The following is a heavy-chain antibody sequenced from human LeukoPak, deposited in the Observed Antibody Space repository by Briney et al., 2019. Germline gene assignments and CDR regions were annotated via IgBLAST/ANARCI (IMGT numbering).Heavy chain of an antibody. V-gene: IGHV1-8*03. Sequence: GASVKVSCKSSGYTFTSYDINWVRQATGQGLEWMGWMNPNSGNTGYAQKFQGRVTITSNTSISTAYMELSSLRSEDTAVYYCAREQPAPSGGWTEKTDAFDIWGQGTMVTVSS. CDR3: AREQPAPSGGWTEKTDAFDI. CDR2: MNPNSGNT. J-gene: IGHJ3*02. D-gene: IGHD6-19*01. CDR1: GYTFTSYD.